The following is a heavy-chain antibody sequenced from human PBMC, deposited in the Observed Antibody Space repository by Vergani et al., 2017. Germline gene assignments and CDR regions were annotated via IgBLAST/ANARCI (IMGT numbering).Heavy chain of an antibody. CDR1: GGSISSSSYY. V-gene: IGHV4-39*01. CDR2: IYYSGST. Sequence: QLQLQESGPGLVKPSETLSLTCTVSGGSISSSSYYWGWIRQPPGKGLGWIGSIYYSGSTYYNPSLKSRVTISVDTSKNQFSLKLSSVTAADTAVYYCASPLNWNSVVDYWGQGTLVTVSS. J-gene: IGHJ4*02. D-gene: IGHD1-7*01. CDR3: ASPLNWNSVVDY.